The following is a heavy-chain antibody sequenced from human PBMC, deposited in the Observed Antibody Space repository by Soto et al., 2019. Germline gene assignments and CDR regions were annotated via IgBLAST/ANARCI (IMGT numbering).Heavy chain of an antibody. J-gene: IGHJ4*02. CDR2: IYHSGST. CDR1: GGSISSGGYS. D-gene: IGHD3-22*01. V-gene: IGHV4-30-2*01. Sequence: QLQLQESGSGLVKPSQTLSLTCAVSGGSISSGGYSWSWIRQPPGKGLEWIGYIYHSGSTYYNPSLKSRVTISVDRSKNQFSLKLSSVTAADTAVYYRAREPITYDSSGYHRYFDYWGQGTLVTVSS. CDR3: AREPITYDSSGYHRYFDY.